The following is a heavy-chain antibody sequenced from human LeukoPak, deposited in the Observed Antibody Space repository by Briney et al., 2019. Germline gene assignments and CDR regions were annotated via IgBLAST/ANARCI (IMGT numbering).Heavy chain of an antibody. CDR1: GFTVSSNY. V-gene: IGHV3-53*01. D-gene: IGHD3-10*01. CDR2: IYSGGST. J-gene: IGHJ4*02. CDR3: ATDIMVRGVIIYQDY. Sequence: GGSLRLSCAASGFTVSSNYMSWVRQAPGKGLEWVSVIYSGGSTYYADSVKGRFTISRDNSKNTLYLQMNSLRAEDTAVYYCATDIMVRGVIIYQDYWGQGTLVTVSS.